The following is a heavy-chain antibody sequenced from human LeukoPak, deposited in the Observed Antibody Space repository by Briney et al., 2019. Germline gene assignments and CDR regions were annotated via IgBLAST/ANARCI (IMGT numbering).Heavy chain of an antibody. V-gene: IGHV4-4*07. CDR1: GGSISSYY. CDR3: ARVTMLRAFDI. D-gene: IGHD3-10*02. J-gene: IGHJ3*02. CDR2: IYTSGST. Sequence: SETLSLTCTVFGGSISSYYWSWIRHPAGKGLEWIGRIYTSGSTNYNPSLKSRVTMSVDTSKNQFSLKLNSVTAADTAIYYCARVTMLRAFDIWGQGTLLTVSS.